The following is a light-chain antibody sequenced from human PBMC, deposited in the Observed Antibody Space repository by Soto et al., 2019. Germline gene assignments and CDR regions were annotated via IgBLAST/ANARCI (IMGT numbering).Light chain of an antibody. J-gene: IGKJ4*01. Sequence: EIVLTQSPATLSLSPGERATLSCRASQSLNSYLAWFQQKPGQAPSLLIYDASNRATDIPARFSGSGSGTDFTLTITSLEPADFAVYYWQQRRDWPLTFGGGTKVEIK. CDR2: DAS. CDR3: QQRRDWPLT. CDR1: QSLNSY. V-gene: IGKV3-11*01.